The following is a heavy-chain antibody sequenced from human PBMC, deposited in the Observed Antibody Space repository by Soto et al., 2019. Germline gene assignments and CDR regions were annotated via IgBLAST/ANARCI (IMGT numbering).Heavy chain of an antibody. CDR3: ASSQKGYNWNYFDH. Sequence: PSETLSLTCAVSGGSISGSYYYWGWLRQSPGRGPEWIGSVFYTGFTSYNPSLESRVSVSVDTSKDQFSLKVSAVTAADTAVYYCASSQKGYNWNYFDHWGQGALVTVSS. CDR1: GGSISGSYYY. D-gene: IGHD1-20*01. V-gene: IGHV4-39*01. CDR2: VFYTGFT. J-gene: IGHJ4*02.